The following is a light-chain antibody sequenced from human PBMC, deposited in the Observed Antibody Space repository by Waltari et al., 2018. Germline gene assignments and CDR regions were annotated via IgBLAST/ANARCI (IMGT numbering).Light chain of an antibody. CDR2: CGS. J-gene: IGLJ3*02. V-gene: IGLV3-21*04. Sequence: SYVLTQPPSVSVAPGKTARITCGGNNIGSKSVHWYQQKPGQAPGLVMYCGSDRPAGIPERFSGSNSGNTATLTISRVEAGDEADYYCQVWDSSSDHPWVFGGGTKLTVL. CDR3: QVWDSSSDHPWV. CDR1: NIGSKS.